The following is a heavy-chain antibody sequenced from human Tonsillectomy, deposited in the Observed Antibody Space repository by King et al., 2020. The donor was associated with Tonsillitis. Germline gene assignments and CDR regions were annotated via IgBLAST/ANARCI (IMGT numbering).Heavy chain of an antibody. CDR2: INPNSGGT. J-gene: IGHJ3*02. CDR3: AKGERVLLWFGAPQDAFDI. D-gene: IGHD3-10*01. Sequence: QLVQSGAEVKKPGASVKVSCKASGYTFTGYYMHWVRQAPGQGLEWMGWINPNSGGTNYAQKFQGRVTMTRDTSISTAYMELSRLRSDDTAVYYCAKGERVLLWFGAPQDAFDIWGQGTMVTVSS. CDR1: GYTFTGYY. V-gene: IGHV1-2*02.